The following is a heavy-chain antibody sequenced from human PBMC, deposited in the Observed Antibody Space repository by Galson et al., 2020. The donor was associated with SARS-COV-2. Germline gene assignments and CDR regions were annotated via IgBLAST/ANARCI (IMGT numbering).Heavy chain of an antibody. CDR1: GYTFTGYY. CDR3: ARVGGNYYGSGSYSPYYYYYGMDV. V-gene: IGHV1-2*02. Sequence: ASVKVSCKASGYTFTGYYMHWVRQAPGQGLEWMGWINPNSGGTNYAQKFQGRVTMTRDTSISTAYMELSRLRSDDTAVYYCARVGGNYYGSGSYSPYYYYYGMDVWGQGTTVTVSS. J-gene: IGHJ6*02. CDR2: INPNSGGT. D-gene: IGHD3-10*01.